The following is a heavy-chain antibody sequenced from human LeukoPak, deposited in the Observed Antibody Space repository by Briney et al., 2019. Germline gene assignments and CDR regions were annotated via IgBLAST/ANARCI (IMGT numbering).Heavy chain of an antibody. CDR3: ARDVTIFGVVIISGSSLDY. CDR1: GYKFTSYG. Sequence: ASVKVSCKASGYKFTSYGISWVRQAPGQGLEWMGWIRTYNGNTNYEQKLQGRVTVTTDTSTSTAYMELRSLRSDDTAVYYCARDVTIFGVVIISGSSLDYWGQGTLVTVSS. J-gene: IGHJ4*02. V-gene: IGHV1-18*01. CDR2: IRTYNGNT. D-gene: IGHD3-3*01.